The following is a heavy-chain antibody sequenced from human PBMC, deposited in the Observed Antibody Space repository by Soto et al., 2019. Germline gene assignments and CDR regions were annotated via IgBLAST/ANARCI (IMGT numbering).Heavy chain of an antibody. Sequence: SETLSLTCTVSGGSISSYYWSWIRQPPGKGLEWIGYIYYSGSTNYNPSLKSRVTISVDTSKNQFSLKLSSVTAADTAVYYCARVMTPVLTGKNWFDPWGQGTLVTVSS. V-gene: IGHV4-59*01. CDR1: GGSISSYY. J-gene: IGHJ5*02. D-gene: IGHD3-9*01. CDR3: ARVMTPVLTGKNWFDP. CDR2: IYYSGST.